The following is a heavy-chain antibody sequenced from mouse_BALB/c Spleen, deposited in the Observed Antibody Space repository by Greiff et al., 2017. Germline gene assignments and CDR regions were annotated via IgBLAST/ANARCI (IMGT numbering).Heavy chain of an antibody. CDR2: IDPETGGT. D-gene: IGHD2-1*01. V-gene: IGHV1-15*01. CDR3: TRSPYGNSGYWYFDV. Sequence: QVQLQQSGAELVRPGASVTLSCKASGYTFTDYEMHWVKQTPVHGLEWIGAIDPETGGTAYNQKFKGKATLTADKSSSTAYMELRSLTSEDSAVYYCTRSPYGNSGYWYFDVWGAGTTVTVSS. J-gene: IGHJ1*01. CDR1: GYTFTDYE.